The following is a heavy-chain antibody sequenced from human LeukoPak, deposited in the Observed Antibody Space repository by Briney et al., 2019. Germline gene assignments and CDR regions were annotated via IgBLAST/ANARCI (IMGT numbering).Heavy chain of an antibody. D-gene: IGHD3-22*01. J-gene: IGHJ4*02. CDR1: GYTFTGYY. CDR2: INPNSGGT. Sequence: ASVKVSCKASGYTFTGYYMHWVRQAPGQGLEWMGWINPNSGGTNYAQKLQGRVTMTTDTSTSTAYMELRSLRSDDTAVYYCARDHMYYYGSGIPTHYYDSSGYPRGFDYWGQGTLVTVSS. CDR3: ARDHMYYYGSGIPTHYYDSSGYPRGFDY. V-gene: IGHV1-2*02.